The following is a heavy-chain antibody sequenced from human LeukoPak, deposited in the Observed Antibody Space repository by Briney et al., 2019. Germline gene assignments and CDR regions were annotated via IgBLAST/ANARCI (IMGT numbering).Heavy chain of an antibody. Sequence: WGSLRLSCAASGFTFSSYGLSWVRQAQGKGLEWVAGVSAGGGSTYYADSAKGRFTTSRDNSKHMLYLPLNSLRAQDTAVYFCAKGAPPKYYDISTGQDYWGQGALVTVSS. J-gene: IGHJ4*02. CDR1: GFTFSSYG. V-gene: IGHV3-23*01. CDR3: AKGAPPKYYDISTGQDY. CDR2: VSAGGGST. D-gene: IGHD3-9*01.